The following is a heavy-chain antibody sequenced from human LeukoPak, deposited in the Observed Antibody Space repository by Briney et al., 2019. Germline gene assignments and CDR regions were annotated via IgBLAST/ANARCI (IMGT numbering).Heavy chain of an antibody. CDR1: GYTFTSYG. J-gene: IGHJ4*02. CDR2: IIPIYGRA. CDR3: AAGGAYEFRDDY. V-gene: IGHV1-69*13. D-gene: IGHD3-3*01. Sequence: SVKVSCKASGYTFTSYGISWVRQAPGQGLEWMGKIIPIYGRANYGQKFQGRVTITADELTTTSYMELSSLTAEDMAVYYCAAGGAYEFRDDYWGQGTLVTVSS.